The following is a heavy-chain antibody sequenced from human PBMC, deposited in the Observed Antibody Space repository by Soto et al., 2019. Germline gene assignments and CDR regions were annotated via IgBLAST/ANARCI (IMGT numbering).Heavy chain of an antibody. J-gene: IGHJ4*02. CDR1: GFTFSSYA. CDR2: ISGSGGST. CDR3: AKSSGWYGELDY. Sequence: EVQLLESGGGLVQPGGSLRLSCAASGFTFSSYAMSWVRQAPGKGLEWVSVISGSGGSTYYADSVKGRFTISRDNSKNTLYLQMYSLRAEDTAVYYCAKSSGWYGELDYWGQGTLATVSS. V-gene: IGHV3-23*01. D-gene: IGHD6-19*01.